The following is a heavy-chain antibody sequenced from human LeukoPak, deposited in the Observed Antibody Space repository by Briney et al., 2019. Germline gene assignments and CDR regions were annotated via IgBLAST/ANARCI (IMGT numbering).Heavy chain of an antibody. CDR1: GFTFSDYY. CDR3: ARVGGYQLLPDYYYYMDV. J-gene: IGHJ6*03. Sequence: PGGSLRLSCAASGFTFSDYYMSWIRQAPGKGLEWVSYISSSGSAMYYADSVKGRFTISRDNAKNSLYLQMNSLRAEDTAVYYCARVGGYQLLPDYYYYMDVWGKGTTVTVSS. CDR2: ISSSGSAM. V-gene: IGHV3-11*01. D-gene: IGHD2-2*01.